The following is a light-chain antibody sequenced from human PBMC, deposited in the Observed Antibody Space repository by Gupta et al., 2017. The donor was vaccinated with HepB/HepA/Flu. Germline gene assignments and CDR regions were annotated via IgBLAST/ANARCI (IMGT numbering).Light chain of an antibody. CDR3: QTWGTDIV. CDR1: SGHSNYA. V-gene: IGLV4-69*01. Sequence: QLVLTQSPSASAPLGASVNLTCTLSSGHSNYAIAWHQQQPEKGPRYLMKVNGDGSHNKGDGIPDRFSGSTAGAERYLSISSLQADDEADYYCQTWGTDIVFGGGTKLTVL. J-gene: IGLJ2*01. CDR2: VNGDGSH.